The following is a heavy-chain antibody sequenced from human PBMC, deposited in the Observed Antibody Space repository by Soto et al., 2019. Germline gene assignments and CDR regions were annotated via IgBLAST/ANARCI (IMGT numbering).Heavy chain of an antibody. CDR1: GFAFSGST. J-gene: IGHJ6*02. D-gene: IGHD1-7*01. V-gene: IGHV3-73*01. CDR3: LRENYPSYPGMDV. Sequence: GGSLRLSCAGSGFAFSGSTIHWVRQASGKGLEWVGRIRSKANSYATAYAASVKGRFIISRDDSKTTAYLQMSSLKIEDTAVYYCLRENYPSYPGMDVWGQGTTVTV. CDR2: IRSKANSYAT.